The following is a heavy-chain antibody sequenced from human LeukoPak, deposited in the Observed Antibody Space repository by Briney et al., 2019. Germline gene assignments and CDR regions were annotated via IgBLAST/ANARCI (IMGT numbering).Heavy chain of an antibody. J-gene: IGHJ3*02. CDR3: AREDFGVADAFDI. D-gene: IGHD3-3*01. Sequence: GASVKVSCKASGYIFTNYYIHWVRQAPGQGLEWMGIINPSGGTTNYAQKFQGRVTMTRDTSTSTVFMELSSLRAEDTAVYYCAREDFGVADAFDIWGQGTMVTVSS. CDR2: INPSGGTT. CDR1: GYIFTNYY. V-gene: IGHV1-46*01.